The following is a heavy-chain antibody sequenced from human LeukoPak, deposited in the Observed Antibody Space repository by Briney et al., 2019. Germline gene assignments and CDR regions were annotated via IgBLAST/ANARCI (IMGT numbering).Heavy chain of an antibody. CDR2: INTNTGNS. J-gene: IGHJ4*02. Sequence: ASVKVSCKASGYIFTSYAMNWVRQAPGQGLEWMGWINTNTGNSTYAQGFTGRFVFCLDTSVSTAYLQISSLKAEDTAVYYCARDPHQIVGATTSFDYWGQGTLVTVSS. CDR1: GYIFTSYA. D-gene: IGHD1-26*01. CDR3: ARDPHQIVGATTSFDY. V-gene: IGHV7-4-1*02.